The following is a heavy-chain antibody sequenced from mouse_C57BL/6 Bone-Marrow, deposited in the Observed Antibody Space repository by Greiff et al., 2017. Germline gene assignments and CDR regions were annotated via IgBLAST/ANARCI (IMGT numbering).Heavy chain of an antibody. CDR1: GYSFTGYY. CDR2: INPSTGGT. J-gene: IGHJ3*01. CDR3: ARRAKSYLYQPGLAY. V-gene: IGHV1-42*01. Sequence: EVQLQQSGPELVKPGASVKISCKASGYSFTGYYMNWVKQSPEKSLEWIGEINPSTGGTTYNQKFKAKATLTVDKSSSTAYMQLKSLTSEDSAVYYCARRAKSYLYQPGLAYWGQGTLVTVSA. D-gene: IGHD5-1-1*01.